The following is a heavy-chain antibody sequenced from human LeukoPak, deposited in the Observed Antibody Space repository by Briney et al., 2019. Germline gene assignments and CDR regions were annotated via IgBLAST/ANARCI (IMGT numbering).Heavy chain of an antibody. J-gene: IGHJ4*02. CDR2: ISPDGNQD. V-gene: IGHV3-30*18. Sequence: TGGSLRLSCAASGFTFSIFGIHWVRQAPGKGLEWVAAISPDGNQDYYTDSVKGRFTVSRDNSKNMIYLQMNSLRGEDSAVYYRAKVNNYDDYWGQGTLVTVSS. CDR1: GFTFSIFG. CDR3: AKVNNYDDY. D-gene: IGHD1/OR15-1a*01.